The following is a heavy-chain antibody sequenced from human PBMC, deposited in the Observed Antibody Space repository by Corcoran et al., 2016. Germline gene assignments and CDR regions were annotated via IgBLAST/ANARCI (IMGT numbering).Heavy chain of an antibody. J-gene: IGHJ5*02. CDR3: ARGRGTSANWFDP. V-gene: IGHV4-59*01. Sequence: QVQLQESGPGLVKPSETLSLTCTVSGGSISSYYWSWIRQPPGRGLEWIGYIYNSGSTNYNPSLKSRVTISVSTSKKKFSLKLTSVTAADTSMYYCARGRGTSANWFDPWGQGTLVTVSS. D-gene: IGHD5-12*01. CDR2: IYNSGST. CDR1: GGSISSYY.